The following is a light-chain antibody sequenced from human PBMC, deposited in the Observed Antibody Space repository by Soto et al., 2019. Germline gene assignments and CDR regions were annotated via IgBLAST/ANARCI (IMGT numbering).Light chain of an antibody. CDR2: GAS. J-gene: IGKJ2*01. CDR1: QSVSSN. Sequence: EIVMTQSPATLSVSPGERATLSCRASQSVSSNLAWYQQKPGQAPRLLIYGASTRATGIPARFSGSGSGTEFTLTISRLQSEDFAVYYCQQYHNWPPGNTFGQGTKLEIK. V-gene: IGKV3-15*01. CDR3: QQYHNWPPGNT.